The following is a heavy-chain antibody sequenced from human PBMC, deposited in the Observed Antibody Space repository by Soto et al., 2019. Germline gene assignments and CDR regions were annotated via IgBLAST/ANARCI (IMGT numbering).Heavy chain of an antibody. D-gene: IGHD1-26*01. CDR3: AKDSFSRNGIHELFDI. CDR2: ISSSSSTI. J-gene: IGHJ3*02. V-gene: IGHV3-48*04. Sequence: GGSLRLSCAASGFTFSSYSMNWVRQAPGKGLEWVSYISSSSSTIYYADSVKGRFTVSRDNSKNTLYLQMDSLTAEDTAVYYCAKDSFSRNGIHELFDIWGQGTIGTGSS. CDR1: GFTFSSYS.